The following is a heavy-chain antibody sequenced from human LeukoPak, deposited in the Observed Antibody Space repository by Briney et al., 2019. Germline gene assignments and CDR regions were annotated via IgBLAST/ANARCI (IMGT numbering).Heavy chain of an antibody. J-gene: IGHJ4*02. CDR1: GYSFTTYW. Sequence: GAPLKISCKGSGYSFTTYWIGWVRQMPGKGLEWMGIIYPGDSDARYSPSFQGQVTISADKSISTAHLQWSSLKASDTAMYYCARQGGSFLSNFDYWGQGTLVTVSS. D-gene: IGHD1-26*01. CDR3: ARQGGSFLSNFDY. CDR2: IYPGDSDA. V-gene: IGHV5-51*01.